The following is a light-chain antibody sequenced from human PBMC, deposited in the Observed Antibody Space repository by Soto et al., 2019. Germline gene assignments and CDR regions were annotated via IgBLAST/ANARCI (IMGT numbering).Light chain of an antibody. CDR1: SSGVGGYNY. CDR2: DVS. V-gene: IGLV2-14*01. CDR3: GSYTSSSTPVV. Sequence: QSALTQPASVSGSPGQSITISCTGTSSGVGGYNYVSWYQQHPGKAPKLMIYDVSNRPSGVSNRFSGSKSGNTASLTISGLQAEDEADYYCGSYTSSSTPVVFGGGTKVTVL. J-gene: IGLJ2*01.